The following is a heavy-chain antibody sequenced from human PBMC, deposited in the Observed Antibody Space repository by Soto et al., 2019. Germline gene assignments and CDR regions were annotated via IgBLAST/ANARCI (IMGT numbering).Heavy chain of an antibody. V-gene: IGHV4-59*08. CDR1: ADSISSYY. CDR3: ARLAPGPRPSYYYYGMDV. Sequence: SETLSLTCTVSADSISSYYWSWIRQSPGKGLEWIGYIHYSGSTNYNPSLKSRVTISVDTSKNQFSLKLSSVTAADTAVYYCARLAPGPRPSYYYYGMDVWGQGTTVTVSS. CDR2: IHYSGST. J-gene: IGHJ6*02.